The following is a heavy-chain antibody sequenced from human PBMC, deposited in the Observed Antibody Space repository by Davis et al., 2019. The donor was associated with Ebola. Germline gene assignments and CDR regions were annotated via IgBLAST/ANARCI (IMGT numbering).Heavy chain of an antibody. J-gene: IGHJ4*02. V-gene: IGHV3-48*03. CDR3: ARDAFSLSRYDTEDY. Sequence: GESLKISCAASGFTFYRYEMNWVRQAPGKGLEWVSYISGSATSTFYADSVKGRFTISRDNARDSLYLQMDSLRVEDTAIYYCARDAFSLSRYDTEDYWGQGTLVTVSS. D-gene: IGHD3-9*01. CDR1: GFTFYRYE. CDR2: ISGSATST.